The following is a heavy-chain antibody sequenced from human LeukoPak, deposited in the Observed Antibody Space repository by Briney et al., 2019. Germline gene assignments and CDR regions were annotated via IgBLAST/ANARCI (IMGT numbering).Heavy chain of an antibody. Sequence: PGGSLRLSCEASGFTFSSYGMHWVRQAPGKGLEWVAFIRYDGSNKYYADSVKGRFTISRDNAKNSLYLQMNSLRAEDTALYYCARGGGSGYYYPPFYWDQGTLVTVSS. CDR1: GFTFSSYG. D-gene: IGHD3-22*01. CDR2: IRYDGSNK. V-gene: IGHV3-30*02. CDR3: ARGGGSGYYYPPFY. J-gene: IGHJ4*02.